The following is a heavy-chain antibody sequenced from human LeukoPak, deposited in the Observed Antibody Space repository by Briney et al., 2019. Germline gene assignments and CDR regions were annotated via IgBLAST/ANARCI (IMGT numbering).Heavy chain of an antibody. CDR3: ARRGTSSSWAHFDY. V-gene: IGHV3-7*05. CDR2: IKQDGSEK. CDR1: GFSFSSYW. J-gene: IGHJ4*02. Sequence: GGSLRLSCAASGFSFSSYWMAWVRQAPGKGLEWLASIKQDGSEKYYVDSVKGLFTISRDNAKNSLYLQMNSLGAEDTAVYYCARRGTSSSWAHFDYWGQGTLVTVSS. D-gene: IGHD6-13*01.